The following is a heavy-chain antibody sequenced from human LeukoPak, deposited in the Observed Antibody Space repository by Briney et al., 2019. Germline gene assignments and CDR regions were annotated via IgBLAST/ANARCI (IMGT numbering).Heavy chain of an antibody. D-gene: IGHD3-22*01. CDR3: AKTYDSSGYYFGY. CDR1: GFTFNSYA. Sequence: GGSLRLSCAASGFTFNSYAMTWVRQAPGRGLEWVSGISGGGGSTYYADSVKGRFTISRDNSKNTLYLQMNSLRAEDTAVYYCAKTYDSSGYYFGYWGQGTLVTVSS. J-gene: IGHJ4*02. V-gene: IGHV3-23*01. CDR2: ISGGGGST.